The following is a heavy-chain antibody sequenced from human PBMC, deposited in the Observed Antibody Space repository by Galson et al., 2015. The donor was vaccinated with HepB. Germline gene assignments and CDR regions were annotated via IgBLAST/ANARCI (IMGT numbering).Heavy chain of an antibody. CDR1: GGTFSSYA. Sequence: SVKVSCKASGGTFSSYAISWVRQAPGQGLEWMGGIIPIFGTANYAQKFQGRVTITADESTSTAYMELSSLRSEDTAVYYCARVDTAMVTSRISWYFDLWGRGTLVTVSS. CDR2: IIPIFGTA. V-gene: IGHV1-69*13. CDR3: ARVDTAMVTSRISWYFDL. J-gene: IGHJ2*01. D-gene: IGHD5-18*01.